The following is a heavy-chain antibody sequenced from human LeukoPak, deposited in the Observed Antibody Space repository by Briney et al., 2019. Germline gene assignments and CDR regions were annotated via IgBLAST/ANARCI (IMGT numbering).Heavy chain of an antibody. V-gene: IGHV3-66*01. J-gene: IGHJ5*02. CDR1: GFTFSSYS. Sequence: GGSLRLSCAASGFTFSSYSMNWVRQAPGKGLEWVSVIYSGGSTYYADSVKGRFTISRDNSKNTLYLQMNSLRAEDTAVYYCARDWSRRGYEGSWFDPWGQGTLVTVSS. CDR3: ARDWSRRGYEGSWFDP. CDR2: IYSGGST. D-gene: IGHD5-12*01.